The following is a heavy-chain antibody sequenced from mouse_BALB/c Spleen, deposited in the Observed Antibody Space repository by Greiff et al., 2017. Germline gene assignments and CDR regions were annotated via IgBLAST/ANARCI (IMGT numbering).Heavy chain of an antibody. J-gene: IGHJ1*01. Sequence: EVKVVESGGGLVQPGGSLKLSCAASGFTFSSYGMSWVRQTPDKRLELVATINSNGGSTYYPDSVKGRFTISRDNAKNTLYLQMSSLKSEDTAMYYCARDSNWNWYFDVWGAGTTVTVSS. CDR1: GFTFSSYG. CDR2: INSNGGST. CDR3: ARDSNWNWYFDV. V-gene: IGHV5-6-3*01. D-gene: IGHD4-1*02.